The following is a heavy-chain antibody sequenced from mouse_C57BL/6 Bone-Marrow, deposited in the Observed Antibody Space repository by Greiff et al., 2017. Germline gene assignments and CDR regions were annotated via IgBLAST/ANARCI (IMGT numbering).Heavy chain of an antibody. CDR1: GYTFTDYN. CDR2: INPNNGGT. D-gene: IGHD2-3*01. J-gene: IGHJ2*01. Sequence: VQLQQSGPELVKPGASVKMSCKASGYTFTDYNMHWVKQSHGKSLEWIGYINPNNGGTSYNQKFKGKATLTVNKSSSTAYMELRSLTSEDSAVYYCARLGLLPLYYFDDWGQGTTLTVSS. CDR3: ARLGLLPLYYFDD. V-gene: IGHV1-22*01.